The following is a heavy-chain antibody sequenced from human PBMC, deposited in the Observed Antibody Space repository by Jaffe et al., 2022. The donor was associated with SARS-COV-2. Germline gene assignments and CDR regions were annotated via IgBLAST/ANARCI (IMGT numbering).Heavy chain of an antibody. CDR3: AKDLGGYCSGGSCYDFTGVDY. D-gene: IGHD2-15*01. V-gene: IGHV3-30*18. CDR2: ISYDGSNK. CDR1: GFTFSSYG. Sequence: QVQLVESGGGVVQPGRSLRLSCAASGFTFSSYGMHWVRQAPGKGLEWVAVISYDGSNKYYADSVKGRFTISRDNSKNTLYLQMNSLRAEDTAVYYCAKDLGGYCSGGSCYDFTGVDYWGQGTLVTVSS. J-gene: IGHJ4*02.